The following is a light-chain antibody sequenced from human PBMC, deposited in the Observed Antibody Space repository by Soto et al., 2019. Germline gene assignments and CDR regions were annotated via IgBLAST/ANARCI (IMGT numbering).Light chain of an antibody. Sequence: QSVLTQPPSASGTPGPRVTISCSGSGSNIGSHTVNWYQQLPGTAPRLLTYSNTQRPSGVPDRFSGSKSGTSASLAISGLQSEYEADYYCAAWDDSLNGVVFGGGTQLTVL. CDR1: GSNIGSHT. CDR3: AAWDDSLNGVV. CDR2: SNT. J-gene: IGLJ2*01. V-gene: IGLV1-44*01.